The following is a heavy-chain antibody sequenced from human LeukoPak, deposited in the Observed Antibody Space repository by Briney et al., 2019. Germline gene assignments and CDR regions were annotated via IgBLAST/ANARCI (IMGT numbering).Heavy chain of an antibody. CDR1: GFTFSSYE. J-gene: IGHJ4*02. D-gene: IGHD2/OR15-2a*01. CDR3: ARERTTIVSGTTIGAY. Sequence: GGSLRLSCAASGFTFSSYEMNWVRQAPGKGLEWISYITGSGDTIYYADSVKGRFTISRDNAKNSLFLQMNSLTADDTAVYYCARERTTIVSGTTIGAYWGQGTLVTVSS. V-gene: IGHV3-48*03. CDR2: ITGSGDTI.